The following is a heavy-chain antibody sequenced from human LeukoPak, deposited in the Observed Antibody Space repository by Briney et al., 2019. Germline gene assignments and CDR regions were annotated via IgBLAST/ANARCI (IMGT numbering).Heavy chain of an antibody. CDR3: ARAYRSRWYSNWFDH. CDR2: SYPRGST. D-gene: IGHD6-13*01. V-gene: IGHV4-38-2*02. Sequence: AETLSLTCTVSGYSISSCYYWGWIRQPPGKGLEWIFISYPRGSTYYTPSLKSRVTTSIDTSNNQSSLKLTSVTAADTAVYYCARAYRSRWYSNWFDHWGQGTLVTVSS. J-gene: IGHJ5*02. CDR1: GYSISSCYY.